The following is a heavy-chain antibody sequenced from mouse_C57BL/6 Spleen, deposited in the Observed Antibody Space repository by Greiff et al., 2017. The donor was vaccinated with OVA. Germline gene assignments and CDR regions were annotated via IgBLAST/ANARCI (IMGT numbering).Heavy chain of an antibody. Sequence: VQLQQPGAELVMPGASVKLSCKASGYTLTSYWMHRVKQRPGQGSEWIGEIDPSDSYTNYNQKFKGKSTLTVDKSSSPAYMQLSSLTSEDSAVYYCARGGTAQGFDYWGQGTTLTVSS. V-gene: IGHV1-69*01. CDR1: GYTLTSYW. CDR3: ARGGTAQGFDY. D-gene: IGHD3-2*02. CDR2: IDPSDSYT. J-gene: IGHJ2*01.